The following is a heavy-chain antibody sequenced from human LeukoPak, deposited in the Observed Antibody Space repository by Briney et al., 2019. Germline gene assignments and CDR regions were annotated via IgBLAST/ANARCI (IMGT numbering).Heavy chain of an antibody. CDR3: ARDQSIAVAGTRNPAGY. J-gene: IGHJ4*02. V-gene: IGHV3-74*01. D-gene: IGHD6-19*01. CDR1: GFTFSSYW. CDR2: INSDGSST. Sequence: GGSLRLSCAASGFTFSSYWMHWVRQAPGKGLVWVSRINSDGSSTSYADSVKGLFTISRDNAKNTLYLQMNSLRAEDTAVYYCARDQSIAVAGTRNPAGYWGQGTLVTVSS.